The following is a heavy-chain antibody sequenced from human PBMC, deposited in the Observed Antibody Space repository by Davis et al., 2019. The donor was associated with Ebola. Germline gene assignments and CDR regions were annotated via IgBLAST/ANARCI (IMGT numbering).Heavy chain of an antibody. CDR3: ARARRDFWSGSNDY. CDR1: GGSFSGYY. V-gene: IGHV4-34*01. Sequence: SETLSLTCAVYGGSFSGYYWSWIRQPPGKGLEWIGEINHSGSTNYNPSLKSRVTISVDTSKNQFSLKLSSVTAADTAVYYCARARRDFWSGSNDYWGQGTLVTVSS. J-gene: IGHJ4*02. CDR2: INHSGST. D-gene: IGHD3-3*01.